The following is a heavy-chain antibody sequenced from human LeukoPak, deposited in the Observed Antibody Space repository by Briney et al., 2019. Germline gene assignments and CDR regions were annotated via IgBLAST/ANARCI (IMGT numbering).Heavy chain of an antibody. J-gene: IGHJ5*02. CDR2: IYPGDSET. CDR3: VRRGLIAAAGTDWFDP. V-gene: IGHV5-51*01. D-gene: IGHD6-13*01. Sequence: GESLKISCKGSGYMFTSHWIGWVRQMPGKGLEWMGIIYPGDSETIYSPSFQGQVTISADKSISTAYLQWSSLKASDSAMCYCVRRGLIAAAGTDWFDPWGQGTLVTVSS. CDR1: GYMFTSHW.